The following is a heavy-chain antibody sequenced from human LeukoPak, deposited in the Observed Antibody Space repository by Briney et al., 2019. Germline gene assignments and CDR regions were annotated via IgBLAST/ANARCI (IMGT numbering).Heavy chain of an antibody. CDR2: ISVSGGST. CDR3: AKDKGYSSSCYGY. Sequence: PGGSLRLSCADSGVTFSSYAMSWVPEAPGKGVEWGSAISVSGGSTYYAHSVKGRFTISRNNSKNTLYLQTTSLRAEHTAVYYCAKDKGYSSSCYGYGGQGTLVTVS. D-gene: IGHD6-13*01. J-gene: IGHJ4*02. CDR1: GVTFSSYA. V-gene: IGHV3-23*01.